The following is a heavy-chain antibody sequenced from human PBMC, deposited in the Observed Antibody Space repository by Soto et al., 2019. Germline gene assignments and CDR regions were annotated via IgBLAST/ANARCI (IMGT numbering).Heavy chain of an antibody. CDR2: IYHSGST. V-gene: IGHV4-59*12. CDR1: GCSISSYY. CDR3: ARAPYGDYGYGMDV. Sequence: SETLSLTCTVSGCSISSYYWSWIRQPPGKGLEWIGYIYHSGSTYYNPSLKSRVTISVDRSKNQFSLKLSSVTAADTAVYYCARAPYGDYGYGMDVWGQGTTVTVSS. J-gene: IGHJ6*02. D-gene: IGHD4-17*01.